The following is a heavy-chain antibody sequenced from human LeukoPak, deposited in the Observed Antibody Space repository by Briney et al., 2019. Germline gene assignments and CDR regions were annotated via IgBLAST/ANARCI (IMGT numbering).Heavy chain of an antibody. CDR3: AKIGYGSGSSKRYYFDF. Sequence: GSLRLSYAASGFTFSSYAMSWVRQAPGKGLEWVSGISGSGGTTYYADSVKGRFTISRDNSKNTLYLQMNSLRAEDTAVYYCAKIGYGSGSSKRYYFDFWGQGTLVAVSS. J-gene: IGHJ4*02. D-gene: IGHD3-10*01. V-gene: IGHV3-23*01. CDR2: ISGSGGTT. CDR1: GFTFSSYA.